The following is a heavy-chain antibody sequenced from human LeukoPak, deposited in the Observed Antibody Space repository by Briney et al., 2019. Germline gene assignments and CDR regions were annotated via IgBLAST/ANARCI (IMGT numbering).Heavy chain of an antibody. D-gene: IGHD3-10*01. Sequence: SVKVSCKASGGTFSSYAISWVRQAPGQGLEWMGRIIPIFGTANYAQKFQGRVTTPTDESTSTAYMELSGLRSEDTAVYYCARVRGSGINFDYWGQGTLVTVSS. J-gene: IGHJ4*02. CDR1: GGTFSSYA. CDR2: IIPIFGTA. V-gene: IGHV1-69*05. CDR3: ARVRGSGINFDY.